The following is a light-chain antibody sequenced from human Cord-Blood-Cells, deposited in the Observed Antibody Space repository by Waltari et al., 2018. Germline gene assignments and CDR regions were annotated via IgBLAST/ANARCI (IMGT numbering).Light chain of an antibody. CDR1: SRRSYY. CDR2: GKN. CDR3: NSRDSSGNQLV. V-gene: IGLV3-19*01. J-gene: IGLJ2*01. Sequence: SSELTQDPAVSVALGQTVRITCQGDSRRSYYASWYQQKPGQAPVLVIYGKNNRPTGIPDRFSGSSSGNTASLTITGAQAEDEADYYCNSRDSSGNQLVFGGGTKLTVL.